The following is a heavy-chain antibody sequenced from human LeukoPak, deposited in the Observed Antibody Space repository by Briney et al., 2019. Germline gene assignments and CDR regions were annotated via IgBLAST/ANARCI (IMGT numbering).Heavy chain of an antibody. D-gene: IGHD2-15*01. J-gene: IGHJ3*02. CDR1: GFTFSRYW. CDR2: IKHDGGVT. V-gene: IGHV3-7*01. CDR3: ARLDAYCNGGNCYFGGFAFDI. Sequence: GGSLRLSCVASGFTFSRYWMSWVRQAPGKGLEWVASIKHDGGVTHYADSVEGRFTISRDNAKNSLYLQLNSLSAEDTAVYHCARLDAYCNGGNCYFGGFAFDIWGQGTVVTVSS.